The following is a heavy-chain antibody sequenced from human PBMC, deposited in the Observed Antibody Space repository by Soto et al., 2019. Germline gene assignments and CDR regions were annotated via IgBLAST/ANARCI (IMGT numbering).Heavy chain of an antibody. D-gene: IGHD3-3*01. CDR3: ARDREFGVVIPFDY. CDR2: ISYDGSNK. Sequence: LRLSCAGSGFTFSNYAVNWVRQAPGKGLEWVAVISYDGSNKYYADSVKGRFTISRDNSKNTLYLQMSSLRAEDTAVYYCARDREFGVVIPFDYWGQGTLVTVSS. J-gene: IGHJ4*02. CDR1: GFTFSNYA. V-gene: IGHV3-30-3*01.